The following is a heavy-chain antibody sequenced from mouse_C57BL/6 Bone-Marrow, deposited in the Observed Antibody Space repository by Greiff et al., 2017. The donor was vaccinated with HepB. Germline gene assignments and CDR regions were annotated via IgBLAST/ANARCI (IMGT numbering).Heavy chain of an antibody. Sequence: VQLKESGPGLVKPSQSLSLTCSVTGYSITSGYYWNWIRQFPGNKLEWMGYISYDGSNNYNPSLKNRISITRDTSKNQFFLKLNSVTTEDTATYYCARGIYYDYYAMDYWGQGTSVTVSS. J-gene: IGHJ4*01. V-gene: IGHV3-6*01. CDR1: GYSITSGYY. CDR2: ISYDGSN. D-gene: IGHD2-1*01. CDR3: ARGIYYDYYAMDY.